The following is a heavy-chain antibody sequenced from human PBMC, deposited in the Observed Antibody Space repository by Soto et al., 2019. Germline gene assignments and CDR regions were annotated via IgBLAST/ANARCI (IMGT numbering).Heavy chain of an antibody. Sequence: GGSLRLSCAASGFTFSDYYMSWIRQAPGKGLEWVSYISSSGSTIYCADSVKGRFTISRDNAKNSLYLQMNSLRAEDTAVYYCARDSRLGAFDIWGQGTMVTVSS. V-gene: IGHV3-11*01. CDR3: ARDSRLGAFDI. CDR1: GFTFSDYY. CDR2: ISSSGSTI. J-gene: IGHJ3*02.